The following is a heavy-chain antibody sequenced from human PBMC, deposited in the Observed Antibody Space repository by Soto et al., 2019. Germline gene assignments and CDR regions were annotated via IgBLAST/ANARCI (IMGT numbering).Heavy chain of an antibody. CDR2: IYYSGST. D-gene: IGHD3-9*01. Sequence: PSETLSLTCTVSGGSISSYYWSWIRQPPGKGLEWIGYIYYSGSTNYNPSLKSRVTISVDTSKNQFSLKLSSVTAADTAVYYCARERSYYDILTGTRSFDYWGQGTLVTVS. CDR1: GGSISSYY. CDR3: ARERSYYDILTGTRSFDY. J-gene: IGHJ4*02. V-gene: IGHV4-59*01.